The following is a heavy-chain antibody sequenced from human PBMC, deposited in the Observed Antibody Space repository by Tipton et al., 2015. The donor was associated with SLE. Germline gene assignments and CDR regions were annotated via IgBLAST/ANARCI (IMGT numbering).Heavy chain of an antibody. Sequence: TLSLTCNVSGGSISSHYWSWIRQPPGKGLEYIGYIYYSGSTNYNPSLKSRVTISVDTSKNQFSLKLSSVTAADTAVYYCARDLGDWGDYWGQGTLVTVSS. D-gene: IGHD2-21*02. V-gene: IGHV4-59*11. J-gene: IGHJ4*02. CDR3: ARDLGDWGDY. CDR1: GGSISSHY. CDR2: IYYSGST.